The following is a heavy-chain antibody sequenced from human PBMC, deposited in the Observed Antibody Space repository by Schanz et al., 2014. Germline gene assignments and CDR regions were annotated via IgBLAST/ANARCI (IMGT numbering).Heavy chain of an antibody. CDR1: GFTFDNCA. V-gene: IGHV3-9*01. Sequence: EVQLVESGGTLVQPGRSLRLSCVASGFTFDNCAMHWVRQAPGKGLEWVSGISWNSGSVGYADSVKGRFTISRDNAKKSLDLHMNSLTAEDTAVYYCATENWWTVEKWGQGTLVTVSS. CDR3: ATENWWTVEK. J-gene: IGHJ4*02. D-gene: IGHD2-15*01. CDR2: ISWNSGSV.